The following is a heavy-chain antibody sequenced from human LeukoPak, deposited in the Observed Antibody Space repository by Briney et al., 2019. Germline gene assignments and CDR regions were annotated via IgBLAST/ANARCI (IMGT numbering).Heavy chain of an antibody. D-gene: IGHD4-17*01. V-gene: IGHV3-23*01. CDR1: GLTFRSYA. J-gene: IGHJ4*02. CDR2: ISGSGGST. CDR3: AKDLYGDYNLDY. Sequence: GGSLRLSCAASGLTFRSYAMSWVRQAPGRGLEWVSLISGSGGSTYYADSVKGRFTISRDNSKNTLYLQMNSLRAENTAVYYCAKDLYGDYNLDYWGQGTLVTVSS.